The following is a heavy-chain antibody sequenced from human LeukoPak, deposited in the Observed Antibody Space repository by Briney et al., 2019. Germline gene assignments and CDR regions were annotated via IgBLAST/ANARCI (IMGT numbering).Heavy chain of an antibody. V-gene: IGHV1-69*13. Sequence: ASVKVSCKASGGTFTSYGISWVRQAPGQGLEWIGGIIPMFGTTKYAQKFQGRVTITADQSTRTAYMEMSSLRSEDTALYYCSIVGSSASDPYDYWGQGTLVTVSS. J-gene: IGHJ4*02. D-gene: IGHD2-2*01. CDR2: IIPMFGTT. CDR1: GGTFTSYG. CDR3: SIVGSSASDPYDY.